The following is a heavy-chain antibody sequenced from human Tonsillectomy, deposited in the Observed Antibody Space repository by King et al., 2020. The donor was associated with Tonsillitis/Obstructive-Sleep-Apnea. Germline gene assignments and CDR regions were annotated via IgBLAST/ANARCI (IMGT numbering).Heavy chain of an antibody. CDR1: GYTFTGYY. CDR3: AREEYSPMDV. D-gene: IGHD5-18*01. V-gene: IGHV1-2*06. J-gene: IGHJ6*03. CDR2: INPNGGGT. Sequence: QLVQSGAEVKKPGASVKVSCKASGYTFTGYYLHWVRQAPGQGLEWMGRINPNGGGTNYAQTVQCRVTVTRDTSISTAYMEVSRLRSDDTAVYYCAREEYSPMDVWGKGTTVTVSS.